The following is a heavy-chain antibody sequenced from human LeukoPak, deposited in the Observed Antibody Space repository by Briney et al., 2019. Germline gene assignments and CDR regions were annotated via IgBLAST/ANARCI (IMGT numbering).Heavy chain of an antibody. CDR3: ARVDVFGMVSSDYYYYYMDV. CDR1: GGSISGYC. CDR2: IYTSGST. V-gene: IGHV4-4*07. Sequence: PSETLSLTCSVSGGSISGYCWSWIRQPAGKGLEWIGRIYTSGSTNYNPSLKSRVTMSVDTSKNQFSLKLSYVTAADTAVYYCARVDVFGMVSSDYYYYYMDVWGKGTTVTVSS. J-gene: IGHJ6*03. D-gene: IGHD3-3*01.